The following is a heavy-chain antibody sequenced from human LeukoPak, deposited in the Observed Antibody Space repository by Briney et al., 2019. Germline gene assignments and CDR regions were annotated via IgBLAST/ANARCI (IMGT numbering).Heavy chain of an antibody. CDR1: GFTFSSYS. CDR2: ISSSSSYI. D-gene: IGHD2-21*02. CDR3: ARGPAYCGGDCVYDPFDY. V-gene: IGHV3-21*01. J-gene: IGHJ4*02. Sequence: PGGSLRLSCAASGFTFSSYSMNWVRQAPGKGLEWVSSISSSSSYIYYADSVKGRFTISRDNAKNSLYLQMNSLRAEDTAVYYCARGPAYCGGDCVYDPFDYWGQGTLVTVSS.